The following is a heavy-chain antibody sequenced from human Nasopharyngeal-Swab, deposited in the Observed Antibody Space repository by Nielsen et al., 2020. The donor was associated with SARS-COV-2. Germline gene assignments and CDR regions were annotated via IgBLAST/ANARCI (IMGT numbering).Heavy chain of an antibody. D-gene: IGHD5-18*01. CDR1: GFTFSNTA. J-gene: IGHJ6*02. CDR3: ARDNRLQLWLRFYGLDV. CDR2: INSGGFTT. Sequence: GESLKISCAASGFTFSNTAMSWVRQAPGKGLEWVSTINSGGFTTYYADSVRGRFTISRDNSKNTLYLQMNYLRAEDTALYYCARDNRLQLWLRFYGLDVWGQGTTVTVSS. V-gene: IGHV3-23*01.